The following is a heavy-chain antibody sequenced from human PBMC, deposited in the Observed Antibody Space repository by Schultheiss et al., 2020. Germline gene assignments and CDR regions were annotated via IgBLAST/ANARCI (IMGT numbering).Heavy chain of an antibody. CDR1: GFTFSDYY. CDR3: ARALVQDSKYYYYYYGMDV. J-gene: IGHJ6*02. CDR2: ISYDGSNK. D-gene: IGHD6-13*01. Sequence: GGSLRLSCAASGFTFSDYYMSWIRQAPGKGLEWVAVISYDGSNKYYADSVKGRFTISRDNSKNTLYLQMNSLRAEDTAVYYCARALVQDSKYYYYYYGMDVWGPGTTVTVSS. V-gene: IGHV3-30*03.